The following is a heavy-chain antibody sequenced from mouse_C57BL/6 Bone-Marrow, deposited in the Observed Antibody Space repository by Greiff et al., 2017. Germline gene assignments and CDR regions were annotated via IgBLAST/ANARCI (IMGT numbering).Heavy chain of an antibody. D-gene: IGHD1-1*01. Sequence: QVQLQQPGAELVMPGASVKLSCKASGYTFTSYWMHWVKQRPGQGLEWIGEIDPSDSYTSYNQKFKGKATLTVDQSSSTAYMQLNSLTSEDSAVYYCARHPTVVARYFDVWGTGTTVTVSS. CDR2: IDPSDSYT. V-gene: IGHV1-69*01. J-gene: IGHJ1*03. CDR3: ARHPTVVARYFDV. CDR1: GYTFTSYW.